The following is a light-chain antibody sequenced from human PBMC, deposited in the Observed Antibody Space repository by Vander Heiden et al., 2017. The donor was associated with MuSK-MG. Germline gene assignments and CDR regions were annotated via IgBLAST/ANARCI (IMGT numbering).Light chain of an antibody. CDR1: QSISSY. CDR2: AAS. Sequence: IQMTQSPSPLSASVGDRVTTTCRARQSISSYLNWYQQKPGKAPKLLIYAASSMESGVPSRFSGSGSGTDFTLTISRLQPEDFATYYCQQSDSTLYTFGQGTKVXIK. V-gene: IGKV1-39*01. CDR3: QQSDSTLYT. J-gene: IGKJ2*01.